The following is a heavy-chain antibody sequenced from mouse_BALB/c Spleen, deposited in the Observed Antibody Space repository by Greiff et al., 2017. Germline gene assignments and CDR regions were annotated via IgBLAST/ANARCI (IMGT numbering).Heavy chain of an antibody. CDR2: IYPGDGST. D-gene: IGHD1-1*01. J-gene: IGHJ4*01. Sequence: QVQLQQSGPELVKPGALVKISCKASGYTFTSYDINWVRQRPGQGLEWIGRIYPGDGSTKYNEKFKGKATLTADKSSSTAYMQRSSLTSENTAVYVSARTGSSMYAMDCWGQGTSVTVSS. V-gene: IGHV1S56*01. CDR3: ARTGSSMYAMDC. CDR1: GYTFTSYD.